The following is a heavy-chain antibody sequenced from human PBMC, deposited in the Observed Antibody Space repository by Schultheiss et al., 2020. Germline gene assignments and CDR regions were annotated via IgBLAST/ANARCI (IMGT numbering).Heavy chain of an antibody. D-gene: IGHD2-15*01. Sequence: GGSLRLSCAASGFTFSDYYMDWVRQAAEKGLEWVGRIRSKANSYATAYAASVKGRFTISRDDSKNTAYLQMNSLKTEDTAVYYCTRPGYCSGGSCYFKDPYGMDVWGQGTTVNVYS. V-gene: IGHV3-73*01. CDR3: TRPGYCSGGSCYFKDPYGMDV. J-gene: IGHJ6*02. CDR1: GFTFSDYY. CDR2: IRSKANSYAT.